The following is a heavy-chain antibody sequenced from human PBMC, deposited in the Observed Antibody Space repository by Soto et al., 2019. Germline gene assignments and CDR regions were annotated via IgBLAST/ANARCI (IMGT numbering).Heavy chain of an antibody. J-gene: IGHJ3*02. D-gene: IGHD1-26*01. Sequence: PSETLSLTCVVSNYSIKNGYYRGWIRQVPEEGLEWIGTIFHVGSPDYKPSLKSRVTMSVDRSKNQFSLRLSSVTPADTAVYYCARCGCGSYRDAFDIWAQGSAVTGS. CDR1: NYSIKNGYY. V-gene: IGHV4-38-2*01. CDR3: ARCGCGSYRDAFDI. CDR2: IFHVGSP.